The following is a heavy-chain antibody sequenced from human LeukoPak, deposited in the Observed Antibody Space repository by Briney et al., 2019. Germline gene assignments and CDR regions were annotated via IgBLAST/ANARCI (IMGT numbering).Heavy chain of an antibody. CDR2: IYYSGST. V-gene: IGHV4-59*12. CDR3: ARSSGSGWYANFDY. J-gene: IGHJ4*02. D-gene: IGHD6-19*01. Sequence: SETLSLTCTVSGGSISSYYWSWIRQPPGKGVEWIGYIYYSGSTNYNPSLKSRVTISVDKSKNQFSLKLSSVTAADTAVYYCARSSGSGWYANFDYWGQGTLVTVSS. CDR1: GGSISSYY.